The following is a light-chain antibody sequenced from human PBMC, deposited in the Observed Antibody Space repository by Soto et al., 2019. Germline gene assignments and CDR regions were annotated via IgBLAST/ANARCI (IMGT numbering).Light chain of an antibody. V-gene: IGLV2-23*03. CDR1: NSDVGNYNL. Sequence: QSALTQPASVSGSPGQSITISCTGTNSDVGNYNLVSWYQQHPGKAPKLIIYEGSKRPSGVSDRFSGSKSGDTASLTISGLQAEDEAGYHCASFGGTDNFVLFGGGTKLTVL. CDR2: EGS. CDR3: ASFGGTDNFVL. J-gene: IGLJ2*01.